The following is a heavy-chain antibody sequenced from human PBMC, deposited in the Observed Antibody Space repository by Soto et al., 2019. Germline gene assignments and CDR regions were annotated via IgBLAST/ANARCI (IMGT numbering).Heavy chain of an antibody. D-gene: IGHD1-1*01. J-gene: IGHJ6*02. CDR3: ARELGPLQLYYYSGMDV. Sequence: QVQLVESGPGLLKPSETLSLTCTVSGGSVSSRSYYWSWIRQPPGKGLEWIGYVYYTGSANYNPPLKSRVTISLDTTKTEVSLTLTSVTPADTAVYYCARELGPLQLYYYSGMDVWGPGTTVTVSS. CDR2: VYYTGSA. CDR1: GGSVSSRSYY. V-gene: IGHV4-61*01.